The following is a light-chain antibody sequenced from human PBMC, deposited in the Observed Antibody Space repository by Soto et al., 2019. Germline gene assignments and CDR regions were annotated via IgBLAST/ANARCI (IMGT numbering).Light chain of an antibody. V-gene: IGKV1-39*01. J-gene: IGKJ1*01. Sequence: DIQMTQSPSSLSVSVAYRVTITCPASQSIRRSLNWYQQKPGKAPNLLIYAASTLQSGVPSRFSGSGSGTDFTLTISCLQSEDFAAYYCQQYYSYPRTFGHGTEVDIK. CDR1: QSIRRS. CDR2: AAS. CDR3: QQYYSYPRT.